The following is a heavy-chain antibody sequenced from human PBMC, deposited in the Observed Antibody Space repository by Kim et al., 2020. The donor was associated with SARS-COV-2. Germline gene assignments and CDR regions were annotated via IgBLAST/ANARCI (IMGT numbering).Heavy chain of an antibody. D-gene: IGHD6-19*01. CDR2: ISAYNGNT. CDR3: ARDGSAAVAGTPYYYYYYGMDV. J-gene: IGHJ6*02. V-gene: IGHV1-18*01. CDR1: GYTFTSYG. Sequence: ASVKVSCKASGYTFTSYGISWVRQAPGQGLEWMGWISAYNGNTNYAQKLQGRVTMTTDTSTSTAYMELRSLRSDDTAVYYCARDGSAAVAGTPYYYYYYGMDVWGQGTTVTVSS.